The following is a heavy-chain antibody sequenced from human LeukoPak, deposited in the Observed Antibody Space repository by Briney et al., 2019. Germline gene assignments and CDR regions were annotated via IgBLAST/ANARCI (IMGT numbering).Heavy chain of an antibody. CDR1: GYTFTSCS. CDR2: ISAYNGNT. J-gene: IGHJ4*02. D-gene: IGHD3-10*01. Sequence: GASVTVSCKASGYTFTSCSISWVRQAPGQGLEWMGWISAYNGNTNYAQNLQGRVTMTTATSTSTAYMELRSLRSDDTAVYYCARCLPFGSYYNAFQSDYWGQGTLVTVSS. V-gene: IGHV1-18*01. CDR3: ARCLPFGSYYNAFQSDY.